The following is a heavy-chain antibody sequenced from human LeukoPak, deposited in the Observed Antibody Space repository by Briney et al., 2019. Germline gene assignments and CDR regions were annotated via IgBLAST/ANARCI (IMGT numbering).Heavy chain of an antibody. CDR2: IDPNSGGT. CDR1: GYSFTDFY. D-gene: IGHD3-10*01. J-gene: IGHJ4*02. V-gene: IGHV1-2*02. Sequence: ASVKVSCKASGYSFTDFYVHWVRQAPGQGLEWMGLIDPNSGGTNYAQKFQGRVTMTRDTSVNTAFLELSRLTSDDTAVYYCAKSDFRGNDRFFDYWGQGSLVTVSS. CDR3: AKSDFRGNDRFFDY.